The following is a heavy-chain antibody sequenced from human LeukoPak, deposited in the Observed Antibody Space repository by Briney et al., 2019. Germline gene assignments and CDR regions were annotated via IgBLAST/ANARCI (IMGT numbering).Heavy chain of an antibody. Sequence: ETLSLTCTVSGGSISSKYWSWIRQPPGKGLEWIGYIYYSGSTNYNPSLKSRVTISVDTSKNQSSLKLSSVTAADTAVYYCARGSGWYFYWGQGTLVTVSS. J-gene: IGHJ4*02. CDR1: GGSISSKY. V-gene: IGHV4-59*08. CDR3: ARGSGWYFY. CDR2: IYYSGST. D-gene: IGHD6-19*01.